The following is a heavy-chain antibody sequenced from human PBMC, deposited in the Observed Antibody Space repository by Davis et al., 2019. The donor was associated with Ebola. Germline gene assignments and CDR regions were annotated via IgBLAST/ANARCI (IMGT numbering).Heavy chain of an antibody. V-gene: IGHV3-74*01. D-gene: IGHD2-2*01. CDR2: TNSDGSIT. J-gene: IGHJ4*02. Sequence: GESLKISCEASGFTFSTYGMNWVRQAPGKGLVWVSRTNSDGSITSYADSVKGRFTISRDNAKNTLYLQMNSLRDEDTAVYYCARGTHYAHDYWGQGTLVTVSS. CDR1: GFTFSTYG. CDR3: ARGTHYAHDY.